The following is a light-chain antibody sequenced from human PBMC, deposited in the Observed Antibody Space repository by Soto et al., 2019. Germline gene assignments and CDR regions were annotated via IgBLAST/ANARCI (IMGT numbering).Light chain of an antibody. V-gene: IGKV3-15*01. CDR1: QSVSSN. CDR3: QQYNNWPPWT. CDR2: GAS. Sequence: EIVMTQSPATLSVSPGERATLSCRASQSVSSNLDWYQQKPGQDTRLLSYGASNRATGIPARFSGSGSGTELTLTISSVQSEDFAVYYCQQYNNWPPWTFGQGTKVDIK. J-gene: IGKJ1*01.